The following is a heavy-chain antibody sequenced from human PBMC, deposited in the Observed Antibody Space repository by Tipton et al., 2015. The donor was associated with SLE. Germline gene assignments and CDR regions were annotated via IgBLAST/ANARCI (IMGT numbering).Heavy chain of an antibody. CDR2: INPNSGDT. CDR3: ARGHWGPHDACDI. CDR1: GYIFTGYY. V-gene: IGHV1-2*02. J-gene: IGHJ3*02. Sequence: QLVQSGAEVKKPGASVKVSCKASGYIFTGYYLHWVRQAPGQGLEWMGWINPNSGDTNDAQKFQGRVSTTRDTSINTVYMELRDLTYGDTAVYFCARGHWGPHDACDIWGQGTTVTVSS. D-gene: IGHD7-27*01.